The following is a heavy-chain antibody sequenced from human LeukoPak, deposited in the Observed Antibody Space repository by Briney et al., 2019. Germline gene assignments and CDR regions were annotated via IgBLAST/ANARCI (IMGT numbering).Heavy chain of an antibody. CDR1: GYTFTDYA. Sequence: ASVKVSCKTSGYTFTDYAVQCVRQAPGQRLEWMGWINAGNGKTKYSQKFQDRVTITRDTSATTAYLDLNSLRSEDTAVYYCARARWTSTVTTYYLDYWGQGTLVTVSS. J-gene: IGHJ4*02. CDR3: ARARWTSTVTTYYLDY. D-gene: IGHD4-17*01. V-gene: IGHV1-3*01. CDR2: INAGNGKT.